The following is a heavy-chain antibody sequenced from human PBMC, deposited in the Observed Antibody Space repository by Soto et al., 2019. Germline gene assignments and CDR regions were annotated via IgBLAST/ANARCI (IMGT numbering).Heavy chain of an antibody. CDR1: GFAFCSCA. V-gene: IGHV3-30-3*01. CDR2: ISYDGSNK. J-gene: IGHJ4*02. D-gene: IGHD3-3*01. CDR3: ATITIFGVVTTEPVDY. Sequence: GGALRLSCAASGFAFCSCAMHWVRQAPGKGLELVAVISYDGSNKYYADSVKGRFTISRDNSKNTLYLQMNSLRAEDTAVYYCATITIFGVVTTEPVDYWGQGTLVTVSS.